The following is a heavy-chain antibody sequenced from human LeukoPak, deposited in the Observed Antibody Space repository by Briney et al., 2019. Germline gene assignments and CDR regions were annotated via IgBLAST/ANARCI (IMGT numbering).Heavy chain of an antibody. CDR3: ARGYTYGYSDY. Sequence: GASVKVSCKASGYTFTTYGITWVRQAPGQGLEWMGWISAYNGNTNYAQKLQVRVTMTTDTSTSTAYMELRSLRSDDTAVYYCARGYTYGYSDYWGQGTLVTVSS. CDR2: ISAYNGNT. J-gene: IGHJ4*02. D-gene: IGHD5-18*01. V-gene: IGHV1-18*01. CDR1: GYTFTTYG.